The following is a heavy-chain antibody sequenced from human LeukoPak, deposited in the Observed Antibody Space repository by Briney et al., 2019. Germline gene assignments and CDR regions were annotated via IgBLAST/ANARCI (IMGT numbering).Heavy chain of an antibody. V-gene: IGHV4-34*01. CDR3: VTYYFDSSGPKKNY. CDR1: GGSFSGYY. Sequence: ASETLSLTCAVYGGSFSGYYWGWLRQPPGKGLEWIGEINHSGSTNYNPSLKSRVTISVDTSKKQFSLKLSSVTAADTAVYYCVTYYFDSSGPKKNYWGQGTLVTVSS. J-gene: IGHJ4*02. D-gene: IGHD3-22*01. CDR2: INHSGST.